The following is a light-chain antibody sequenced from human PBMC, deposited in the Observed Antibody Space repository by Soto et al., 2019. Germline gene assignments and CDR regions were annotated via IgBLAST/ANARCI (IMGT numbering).Light chain of an antibody. V-gene: IGKV3-20*01. Sequence: EIVMKQSPATLSVSPGERVTLSCRASQDIRSSLAWYQHKPGQAPRLLIYGASTRATGVPDRFSGSGSGTDFTLTISRLEPEDFAVYYCQQYGGSRTFGQGTKVDIK. CDR1: QDIRSS. CDR2: GAS. CDR3: QQYGGSRT. J-gene: IGKJ1*01.